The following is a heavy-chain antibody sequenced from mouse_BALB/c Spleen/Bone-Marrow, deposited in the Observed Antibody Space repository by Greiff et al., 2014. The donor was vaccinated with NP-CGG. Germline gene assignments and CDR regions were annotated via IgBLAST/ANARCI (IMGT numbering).Heavy chain of an antibody. Sequence: EVKLVESGAELVRSGASVKLSCTASGFNIKDYYMHWVKQRPEQGLEWIGWIDPENGDTEYAPKFQGKATMTADTSSNTAYLQLSSLTSEDTAVYYCNAEETGPFAYWGQGTLVTVSA. V-gene: IGHV14-4*02. CDR3: NAEETGPFAY. CDR2: IDPENGDT. D-gene: IGHD4-1*01. J-gene: IGHJ3*01. CDR1: GFNIKDYY.